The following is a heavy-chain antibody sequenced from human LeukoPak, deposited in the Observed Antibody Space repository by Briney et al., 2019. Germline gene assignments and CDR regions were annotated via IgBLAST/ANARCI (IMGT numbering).Heavy chain of an antibody. V-gene: IGHV1-2*02. Sequence: WASVKVSCKASGYTFTGYYLLWVRQAPGQGLEWMGWINPNTGDTRYGQKFQGRVTLTRDTSIRTTYMELSSLRSEDTAVYYCTRGLVVLSATSWAFDIWGHGTMVTVSS. J-gene: IGHJ3*02. D-gene: IGHD2-15*01. CDR2: INPNTGDT. CDR3: TRGLVVLSATSWAFDI. CDR1: GYTFTGYY.